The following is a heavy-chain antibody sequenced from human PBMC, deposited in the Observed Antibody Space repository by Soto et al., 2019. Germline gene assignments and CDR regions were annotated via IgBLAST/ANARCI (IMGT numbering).Heavy chain of an antibody. Sequence: GESLKISCEASGYSFTTYWISWVRQMPGKGLEWMGAIDPRDSYTKYSPSFQGHVTISVDKSISTAYLQWNSLKASDTAIYYCAREKSDLELFNWLDPWGQGTLVTVS. J-gene: IGHJ5*02. CDR1: GYSFTTYW. V-gene: IGHV5-10-1*01. CDR3: AREKSDLELFNWLDP. CDR2: IDPRDSYT. D-gene: IGHD1-7*01.